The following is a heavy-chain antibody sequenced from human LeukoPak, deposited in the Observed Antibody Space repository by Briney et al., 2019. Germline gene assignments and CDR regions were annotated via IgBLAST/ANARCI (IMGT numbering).Heavy chain of an antibody. CDR1: GGSISSGDYY. CDR2: IYYSGST. V-gene: IGHV4-30-4*08. D-gene: IGHD1-26*01. J-gene: IGHJ4*02. Sequence: PSQTLSLTXTVSGGSISSGDYYWSWIRQPPGKGLEWIGHIYYSGSTYYNPSLKSRVTISVDTSKNQFSLKLSSVTAADTAVYYCARVSSWEILMRSVAVGYFDYWGQGTLVTVSS. CDR3: ARVSSWEILMRSVAVGYFDY.